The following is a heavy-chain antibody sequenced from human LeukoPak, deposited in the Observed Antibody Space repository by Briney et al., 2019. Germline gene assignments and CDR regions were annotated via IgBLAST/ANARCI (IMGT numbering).Heavy chain of an antibody. CDR1: GFTFSSYW. Sequence: GGSLRLSCAVSGFTFSSYWMHWVRQAPGKGLVWVSRIDTDGTDTAYADSVKGRFTISRDNAKNTLYLQMNSLRAEDTAVYYCARPRAYDCRDLDYWGQGALVTVSS. CDR2: IDTDGTDT. J-gene: IGHJ4*02. CDR3: ARPRAYDCRDLDY. D-gene: IGHD3-22*01. V-gene: IGHV3-74*01.